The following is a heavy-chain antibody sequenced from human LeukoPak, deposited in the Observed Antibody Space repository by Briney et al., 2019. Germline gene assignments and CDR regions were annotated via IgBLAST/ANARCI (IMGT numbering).Heavy chain of an antibody. CDR3: AAGATTRYFDY. V-gene: IGHV3-9*01. Sequence: SLRLSCAASGFTFDDYAMHWVRQAPGKGLEWVSGISWNSGSIGYADSVKGRFTISRDNAKNSLYLQMNSLRAEDTALYYCAAGATTRYFDYWGQGTLVTVSS. CDR2: ISWNSGSI. D-gene: IGHD1-26*01. J-gene: IGHJ4*02. CDR1: GFTFDDYA.